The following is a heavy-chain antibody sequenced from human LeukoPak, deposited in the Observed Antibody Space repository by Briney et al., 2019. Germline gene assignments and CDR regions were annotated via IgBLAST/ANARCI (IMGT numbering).Heavy chain of an antibody. CDR1: GFTVSSNY. D-gene: IGHD5-24*01. V-gene: IGHV3-53*01. CDR3: ARKRRDGYYFDY. CDR2: IYSGGST. Sequence: GGPLRLSCAASGFTVSSNYMSWVRQAPGKGLEWVSVIYSGGSTYYADSVRGRFTISRDNSENTLYLQMNRLRAEDTAVYYCARKRRDGYYFDYWGQGTLVTVSS. J-gene: IGHJ4*02.